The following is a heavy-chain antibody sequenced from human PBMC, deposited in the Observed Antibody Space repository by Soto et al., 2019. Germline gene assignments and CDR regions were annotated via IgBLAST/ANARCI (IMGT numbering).Heavy chain of an antibody. CDR1: GGSFSSYY. J-gene: IGHJ2*01. V-gene: IGHV4-34*01. Sequence: SETLSLTCAVYGGSFSSYYWSWIRQPPGKGLEWSGEINHSGSTNYNPSLKSRVTISVDTSKNQFSLKLSSVTAADTAVYYCAGEMATIGVVWYFDLWRRGSLVPFSS. CDR3: AGEMATIGVVWYFDL. D-gene: IGHD5-12*01. CDR2: INHSGST.